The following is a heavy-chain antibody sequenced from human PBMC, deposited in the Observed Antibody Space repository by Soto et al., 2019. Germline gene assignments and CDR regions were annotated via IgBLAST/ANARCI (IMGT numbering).Heavy chain of an antibody. CDR3: AGGGCEAVATTGGEY. V-gene: IGHV1-3*01. CDR2: INGASGDT. J-gene: IGHJ4*02. CDR1: AYTFTKYT. D-gene: IGHD1-26*01. Sequence: ASVKVSYKASAYTFTKYTMHWLRQAPGQRLEWMGWINGASGDTKSSQKFQGRVTITGDSSANTGYMELRSLRSEDTAVYYCAGGGCEAVATTGGEYLGRGTLVTVSS.